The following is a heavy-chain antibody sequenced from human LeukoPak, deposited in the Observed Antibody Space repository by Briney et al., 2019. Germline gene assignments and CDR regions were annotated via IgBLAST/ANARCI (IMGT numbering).Heavy chain of an antibody. CDR2: TNPNSGYT. V-gene: IGHV1-8*01. D-gene: IGHD6-13*01. Sequence: GASVRVSCKASGYTFTSYDINWVPQATGQGLEWMGWTNPNSGYTGYAQKFQGRVTMTRNTAISTAYMEVSSLTSEDTAVYYCARGNRLYTSSWSSLAFDIWGQGTMVTVSS. CDR1: GYTFTSYD. CDR3: ARGNRLYTSSWSSLAFDI. J-gene: IGHJ3*02.